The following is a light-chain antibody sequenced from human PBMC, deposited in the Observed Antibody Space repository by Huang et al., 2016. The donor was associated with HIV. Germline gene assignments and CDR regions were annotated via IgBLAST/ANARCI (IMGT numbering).Light chain of an antibody. CDR3: QQYHSSWT. Sequence: DIQMTQSPLSLSASVGDRVTITCRASQGIRNSLAWYQQKPGKAPKLLVYAASRLEGGVPSWFSGSGSGTNFTLTISSLQPEDFATYYCQQYHSSWTFGQGTKVEIK. J-gene: IGKJ1*01. CDR1: QGIRNS. CDR2: AAS. V-gene: IGKV1-NL1*01.